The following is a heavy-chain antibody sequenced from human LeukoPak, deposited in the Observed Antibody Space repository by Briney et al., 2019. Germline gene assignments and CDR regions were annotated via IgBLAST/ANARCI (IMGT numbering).Heavy chain of an antibody. CDR2: MNHSGSA. V-gene: IGHV4-34*01. CDR3: ARGSPPPILLWFGEYYYYMDV. D-gene: IGHD3-10*01. Sequence: PSETLSLTCAVYGGSFSGYYWTWIRQPPGKGLEWIGEMNHSGSANYNPSLKSRVTISVDTSKNQCSLRLSSVTAADTAVYYCARGSPPPILLWFGEYYYYMDVWGKGTTVTVSS. J-gene: IGHJ6*03. CDR1: GGSFSGYY.